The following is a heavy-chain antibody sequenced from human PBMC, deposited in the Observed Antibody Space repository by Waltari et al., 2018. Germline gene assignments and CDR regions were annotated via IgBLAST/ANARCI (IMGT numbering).Heavy chain of an antibody. Sequence: QLQLQESGPGLVKPSATLSLTCTVPGGSISSSSYYWGWIRQPPGKGLECIGSIYYSGNTYYNPPLKSRVTMSLDTSKNQFALKLSSLTAADTAVYNCARNSARGLFDYWGQGTLVTVSS. V-gene: IGHV4-39*01. J-gene: IGHJ4*02. CDR3: ARNSARGLFDY. CDR2: IYYSGNT. CDR1: GGSISSSSYY. D-gene: IGHD2-21*01.